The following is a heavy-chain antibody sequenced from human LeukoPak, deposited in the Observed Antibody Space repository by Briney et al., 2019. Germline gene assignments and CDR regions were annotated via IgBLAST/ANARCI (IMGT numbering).Heavy chain of an antibody. Sequence: PGGSLRLSCAASGFTFSSYSMNWVRQAPGKGLEWVSSISSSSSYIYYADSVKGRFTISSDNAKNSLYLQMNSLRAEDTAVYYCARDQGIAAAGLFDAFDIWGQGTMVTVSS. D-gene: IGHD6-13*01. V-gene: IGHV3-21*01. CDR2: ISSSSSYI. CDR3: ARDQGIAAAGLFDAFDI. CDR1: GFTFSSYS. J-gene: IGHJ3*02.